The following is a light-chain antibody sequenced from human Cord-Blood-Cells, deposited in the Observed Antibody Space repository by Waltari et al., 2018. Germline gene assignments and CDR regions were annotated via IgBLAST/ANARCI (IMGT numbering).Light chain of an antibody. CDR2: EDN. Sequence: NFILTQPHSVSKSPGKTVTISCTRSSGSFASNYGQWYQQRPGSSPTAVIYEDNQRPSGVPGRFSGSIDSSSNSASLTISGLKTEDEADYYCQSYDSSNWVFGGGTKLTVL. V-gene: IGLV6-57*01. J-gene: IGLJ3*02. CDR1: SGSFASNY. CDR3: QSYDSSNWV.